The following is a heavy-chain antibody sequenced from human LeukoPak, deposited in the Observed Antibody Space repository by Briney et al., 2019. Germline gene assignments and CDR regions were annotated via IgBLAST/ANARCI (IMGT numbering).Heavy chain of an antibody. Sequence: ASVKVSCKASGYTFTGYFLHWVRRAPGQGFEWMGWINPNSGGTYYTQRFQGRVTMTRDTSISTAYMELSSLRSDDAAVYYCARAQSLTAPAGTFANSWGQGTLVTVSS. CDR2: INPNSGGT. J-gene: IGHJ4*02. D-gene: IGHD6-13*01. CDR1: GYTFTGYF. V-gene: IGHV1-2*02. CDR3: ARAQSLTAPAGTFANS.